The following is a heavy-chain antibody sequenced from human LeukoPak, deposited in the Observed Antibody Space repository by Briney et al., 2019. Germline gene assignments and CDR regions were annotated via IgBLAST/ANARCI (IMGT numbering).Heavy chain of an antibody. D-gene: IGHD3-22*01. CDR2: VSGSGGST. V-gene: IGHV3-23*01. CDR1: GFPFSSYA. J-gene: IGHJ4*01. Sequence: GGSLRLSCAASGFPFSSYAMCWVRQGPGKGLEWVSGVSGSGGSTYYADSVKGRFTISRSNSKNTLYLQMNSLRAEDTAVYYCVKSDYYDSSGHPTSFEKWGQRTPVSVSS. CDR3: VKSDYYDSSGHPTSFEK.